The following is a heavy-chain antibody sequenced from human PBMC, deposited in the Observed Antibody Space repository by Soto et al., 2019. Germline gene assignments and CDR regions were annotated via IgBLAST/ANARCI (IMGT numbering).Heavy chain of an antibody. Sequence: EVQLLESGGGLVQPGGSLRLSCAASGFTFSTYAMNWVRQAPGKGLEWVSAISGSGGSTYYADSVRGRFTISRDNSKNTLYLQMNSLRAEDTAVYYCAKGATSSWSGGHFDCCGQGTLVTVSS. V-gene: IGHV3-23*01. CDR2: ISGSGGST. CDR1: GFTFSTYA. J-gene: IGHJ4*02. D-gene: IGHD6-13*01. CDR3: AKGATSSWSGGHFDC.